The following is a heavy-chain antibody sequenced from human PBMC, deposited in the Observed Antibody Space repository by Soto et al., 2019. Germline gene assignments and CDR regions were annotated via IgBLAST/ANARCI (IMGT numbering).Heavy chain of an antibody. CDR1: GGTFSSYS. CDR2: IIPIFGTA. CDR3: ARDGGRHSGGIDY. V-gene: IGHV1-69*01. D-gene: IGHD1-26*01. J-gene: IGHJ4*02. Sequence: QVQLVQSGAEVKKPGSSVKVSCKASGGTFSSYSINWVRQAPGQGLEWMGEIIPIFGTATYAQKVQGRVTITADESTSTAYMELSSLRSEDTAVYYCARDGGRHSGGIDYWGQGTLVTVSS.